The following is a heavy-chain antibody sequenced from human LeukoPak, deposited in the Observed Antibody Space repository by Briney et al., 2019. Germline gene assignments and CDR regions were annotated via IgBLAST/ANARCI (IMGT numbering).Heavy chain of an antibody. V-gene: IGHV1-18*01. J-gene: IGHJ4*02. CDR1: GYTFTSYG. Sequence: ASVKVSCNASGYTFTSYGISWVRQAPGQGLEWMGWISAYNGNTNYAQKLQGRVTMTTDTSTSTAYMELRSLRSDDTAVYYCARRQLNPIFGVVTVDYWGQGTLVTVSS. D-gene: IGHD3-3*01. CDR3: ARRQLNPIFGVVTVDY. CDR2: ISAYNGNT.